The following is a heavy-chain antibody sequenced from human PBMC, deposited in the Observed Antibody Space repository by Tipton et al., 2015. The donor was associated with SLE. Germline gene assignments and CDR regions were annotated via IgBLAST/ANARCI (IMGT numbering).Heavy chain of an antibody. V-gene: IGHV4-34*01. Sequence: TLSLTCAVYGGSFSGYYWSWIRQPPGKGLEWIGEINHSGSTNYNPSLKSRVTISVDTSKNQFSLKLSSVTAADTAVYYCARKAVAADYWGQGTLVTVSS. CDR1: GGSFSGYY. J-gene: IGHJ4*02. D-gene: IGHD6-19*01. CDR2: INHSGST. CDR3: ARKAVAADY.